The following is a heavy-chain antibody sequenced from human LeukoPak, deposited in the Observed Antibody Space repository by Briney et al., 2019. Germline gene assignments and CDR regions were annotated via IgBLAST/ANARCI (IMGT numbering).Heavy chain of an antibody. D-gene: IGHD2-2*01. Sequence: PGGSLRLSCAASGFTFSSYSMNWVRQAPGKGLEWVSSISSSSSYIYYADSVKGRFTISRDNAKNSLYLQMNSLRAEDTAVYYCYTDIVTVPAPDYWGQGALVTVSS. J-gene: IGHJ4*02. CDR3: YTDIVTVPAPDY. V-gene: IGHV3-21*01. CDR2: ISSSSSYI. CDR1: GFTFSSYS.